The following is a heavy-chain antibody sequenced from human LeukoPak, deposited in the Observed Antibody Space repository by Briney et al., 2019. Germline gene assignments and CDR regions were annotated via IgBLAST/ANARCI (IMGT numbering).Heavy chain of an antibody. Sequence: SETLSLTCAVYGGSFSGYYWSWIRQPPGKGLEWIGEINHSGSTNYNPSLKSRVTISVDTSKNQFSLKLSSVTAADTAVYYCARVVVITTYGDWFDPWGQGTLVTVSS. J-gene: IGHJ5*02. CDR1: GGSFSGYY. D-gene: IGHD3-22*01. CDR3: ARVVVITTYGDWFDP. V-gene: IGHV4-34*01. CDR2: INHSGST.